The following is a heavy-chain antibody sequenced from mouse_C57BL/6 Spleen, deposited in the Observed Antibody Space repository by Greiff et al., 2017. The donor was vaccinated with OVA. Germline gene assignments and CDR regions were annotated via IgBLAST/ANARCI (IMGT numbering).Heavy chain of an antibody. CDR3: ARGDYYGSSYYFDY. V-gene: IGHV1-81*01. Sequence: QVQLQESGAELARPGASVKLSCKASGYTFTSYGISWVKQRTGQGLEWIGEIYPRSGNTYYNEKFKGTATLTADKSSSTAYMELRSLTSEDSAVSFCARGDYYGSSYYFDYWGQGTTLTVSS. J-gene: IGHJ2*01. D-gene: IGHD1-1*01. CDR2: IYPRSGNT. CDR1: GYTFTSYG.